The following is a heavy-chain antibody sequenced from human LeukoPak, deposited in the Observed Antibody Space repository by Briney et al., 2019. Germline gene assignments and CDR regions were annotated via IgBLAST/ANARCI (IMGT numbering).Heavy chain of an antibody. CDR1: GFIFSDYG. J-gene: IGHJ5*02. CDR2: ISHDGNNK. V-gene: IGHV3-30*03. Sequence: GGSLRLSCAASGFIFSDYGIHWVRQAPGKGLEWVARISHDGNNKNYADSVKGRFTISRDNSRNTLYLQMSNLRADDTAMYYCSRDRSRGYSFTWGQGTLVTVS. CDR3: SRDRSRGYSFT. D-gene: IGHD5-12*01.